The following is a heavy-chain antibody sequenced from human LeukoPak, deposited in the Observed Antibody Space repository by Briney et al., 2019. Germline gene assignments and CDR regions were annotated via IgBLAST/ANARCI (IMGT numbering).Heavy chain of an antibody. V-gene: IGHV3-7*01. CDR2: INPDGNKK. CDR1: GLTFSSSW. J-gene: IGHJ4*02. Sequence: SGESLRLSCAVSGLTFSSSWMDWVRQAPGKGLEWVASINPDGNKKYSADSVKGRFTISRDNAENSLYLQMNSLRVEDTAFYYCARDLAYSRLDYWGQGMLVTVSS. CDR3: ARDLAYSRLDY. D-gene: IGHD5-18*01.